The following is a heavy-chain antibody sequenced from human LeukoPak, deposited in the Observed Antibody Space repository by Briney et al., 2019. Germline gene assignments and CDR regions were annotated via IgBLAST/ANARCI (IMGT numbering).Heavy chain of an antibody. CDR1: GGSISSYY. Sequence: SETLSLTCTVSGGSISSYYWSWIRQPPGKGLEWIGYIYYSGSTNCNPSLKSRVTISVDTSKNQFSLKLSSVTAADTAVYYCARGPGGGIAARHYYYFYMDVWGKGTTVTVSS. V-gene: IGHV4-59*01. J-gene: IGHJ6*03. CDR3: ARGPGGGIAARHYYYFYMDV. CDR2: IYYSGST. D-gene: IGHD6-6*01.